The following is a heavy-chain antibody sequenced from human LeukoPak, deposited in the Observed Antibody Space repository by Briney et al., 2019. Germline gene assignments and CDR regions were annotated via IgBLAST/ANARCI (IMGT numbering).Heavy chain of an antibody. J-gene: IGHJ5*02. CDR2: ISGSGGST. Sequence: GGSLRLSCAASGFTFSNAWMSWVRQAPGKGLEWVSAISGSGGSTYYADSVKGRFTISRDNSKNTLYLQMNSLRAEDTAVYYCAKAGSRGSYYWWFDPWGQGTLVTVSS. V-gene: IGHV3-23*01. CDR3: AKAGSRGSYYWWFDP. D-gene: IGHD1-26*01. CDR1: GFTFSNAW.